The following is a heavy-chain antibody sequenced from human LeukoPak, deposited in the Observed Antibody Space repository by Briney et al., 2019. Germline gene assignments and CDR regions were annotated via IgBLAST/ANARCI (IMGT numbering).Heavy chain of an antibody. CDR2: IWYDGSNK. CDR3: ARPTYSGSYYWFDY. J-gene: IGHJ4*02. Sequence: PGGSLRLSCAVSGFTFSSYGMHWVRQAPGKGLEWVAVIWYDGSNKYYADSVKGRFTISRDNSKNTLYLQMNSLRAEDTAVYYCARPTYSGSYYWFDYWGQGTLVTVSS. V-gene: IGHV3-33*01. CDR1: GFTFSSYG. D-gene: IGHD1-26*01.